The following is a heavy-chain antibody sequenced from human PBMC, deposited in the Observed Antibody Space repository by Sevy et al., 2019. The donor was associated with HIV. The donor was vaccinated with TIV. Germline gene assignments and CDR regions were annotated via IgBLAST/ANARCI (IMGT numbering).Heavy chain of an antibody. CDR2: IRSKDYGGTK. Sequence: QLGGSLRLSCTASGFTFGDYAMSWVRQAPGKGLEWVGFIRSKDYGGTKEYAHSVKGRFTISRDDSKSIAYLQMNSLKTEDTAVYYCTRDSRDPFYCSSTSEDYWGQGTLVTVSS. J-gene: IGHJ4*02. CDR1: GFTFGDYA. V-gene: IGHV3-49*04. CDR3: TRDSRDPFYCSSTSEDY. D-gene: IGHD2-2*01.